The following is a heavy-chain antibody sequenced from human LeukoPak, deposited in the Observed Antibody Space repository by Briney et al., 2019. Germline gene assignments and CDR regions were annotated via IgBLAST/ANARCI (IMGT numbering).Heavy chain of an antibody. CDR1: GYSFTSYW. V-gene: IGHV5-51*01. D-gene: IGHD3-3*01. J-gene: IGHJ4*02. CDR3: ARQQYDFWSGYLFDY. Sequence: GESLKISCKGSGYSFTSYWIGWVRQMPGKGLEWMGIIYPGDSDTRYSPSFQGQVTISADKSISTAYLQWSSLKASDTAMYYCARQQYDFWSGYLFDYWGQGTLVTVSS. CDR2: IYPGDSDT.